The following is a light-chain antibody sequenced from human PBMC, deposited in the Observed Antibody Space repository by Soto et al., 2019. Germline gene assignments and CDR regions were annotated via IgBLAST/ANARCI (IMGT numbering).Light chain of an antibody. CDR1: QSVSSSY. J-gene: IGKJ5*01. CDR3: QKYGSSPIN. Sequence: EIVLTQAPGILSLSPGERASLSCRASQSVSSSYLAWYQQKPGQAPRLLIYGASSRATGIPDRFSGSGSGTDFTLTISRLEPEDFAVYYCQKYGSSPINCGQGKQREIK. CDR2: GAS. V-gene: IGKV3-20*01.